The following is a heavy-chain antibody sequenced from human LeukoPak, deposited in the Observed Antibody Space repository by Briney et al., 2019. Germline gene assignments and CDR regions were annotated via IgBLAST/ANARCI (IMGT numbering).Heavy chain of an antibody. V-gene: IGHV3-30-3*01. CDR1: GFTFSSKA. CDR3: AKDKSAGGDSLDY. CDR2: LSYDGSNK. D-gene: IGHD2-21*02. J-gene: IGHJ4*02. Sequence: AGGSLRLSCAASGFTFSSKAMHWVRQAPGKGLEWVAILSYDGSNKYYADSVKGRFTVSRDNSKNTLYLQMNSLRAEDTAVYYCAKDKSAGGDSLDYWGQGTLVTVSS.